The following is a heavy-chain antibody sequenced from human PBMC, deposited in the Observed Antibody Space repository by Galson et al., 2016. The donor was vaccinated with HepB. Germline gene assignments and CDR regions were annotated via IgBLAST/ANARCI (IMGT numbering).Heavy chain of an antibody. CDR3: AREKDSSSWYNFDY. V-gene: IGHV3-30*03. CDR1: GFTFRSYG. Sequence: SLRLSCAASGFTFRSYGMHWVRQAPGKGLEWVAVISYDGSYKYYADSVKGRFTISRDNSKNTLFLQMNSLRAEDTAVYYCAREKDSSSWYNFDYWGQGTLVTVSS. CDR2: ISYDGSYK. J-gene: IGHJ4*02. D-gene: IGHD6-13*01.